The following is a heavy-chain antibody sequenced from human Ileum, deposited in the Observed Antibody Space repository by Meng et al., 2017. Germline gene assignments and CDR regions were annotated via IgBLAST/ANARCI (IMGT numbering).Heavy chain of an antibody. CDR3: ASRYCTDSGCHLGAFDF. J-gene: IGHJ4*02. CDR2: IIPMFGIV. Sequence: QVNLVQSWAEVKKPGSSVKVSCKTSGGTLTNSPIHWVRQAPGQGLEWMGGIIPMFGIVNYAQNFQGRLTITADEFSTTGYMDLSSLTSEDTAVYYCASRYCTDSGCHLGAFDFWGQGTLVSVSS. D-gene: IGHD2-8*02. V-gene: IGHV1-69*01. CDR1: GGTLTNSP.